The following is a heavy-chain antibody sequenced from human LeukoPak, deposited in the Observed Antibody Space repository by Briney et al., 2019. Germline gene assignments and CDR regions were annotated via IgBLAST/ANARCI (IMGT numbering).Heavy chain of an antibody. V-gene: IGHV3-53*01. D-gene: IGHD3-3*01. CDR1: GFTVNSNY. J-gene: IGHJ4*02. CDR2: IYSGGST. CDR3: ARGTGYYDSWSGYTAYYFDY. Sequence: GSLRLSCAASGFTVNSNYMSWVRQAPGKGLEWVSVIYSGGSTYYADSVKGRFTISRDNSKNTLYLQMNSLRAEDTAVYYCARGTGYYDSWSGYTAYYFDYWGQGTLVTVSS.